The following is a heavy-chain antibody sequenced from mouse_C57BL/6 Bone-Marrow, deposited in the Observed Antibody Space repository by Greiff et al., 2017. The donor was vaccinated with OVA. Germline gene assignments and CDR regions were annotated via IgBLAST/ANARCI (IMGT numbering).Heavy chain of an antibody. Sequence: QVQLKESGAELVRPGASVKLSCKASGYTFTDYYINWVKQRPGQGLEWIARIYPGSGNTYYNEKFKGKATLTAEKSSSTAYMQLSSLTSEDSAVYFCARRGYDGYFDYWGQGTTLTVSS. CDR1: GYTFTDYY. D-gene: IGHD2-3*01. CDR2: IYPGSGNT. CDR3: ARRGYDGYFDY. V-gene: IGHV1-76*01. J-gene: IGHJ2*01.